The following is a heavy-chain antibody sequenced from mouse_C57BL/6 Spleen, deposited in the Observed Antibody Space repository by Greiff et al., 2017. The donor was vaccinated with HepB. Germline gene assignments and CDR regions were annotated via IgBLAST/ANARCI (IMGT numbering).Heavy chain of an antibody. CDR2: IYPGDGDT. CDR3: AREGGYDAGYYFDY. J-gene: IGHJ2*01. Sequence: QVQLKQSGPELVKPGASVKISCKASGYAFSSSWMNWVKQRPGKGLEWIGRIYPGDGDTNYNGKFKGKATLTADKSSSTAYMQLSSLTSEDSAVYFCAREGGYDAGYYFDYWGQGTTLTVSS. D-gene: IGHD2-2*01. V-gene: IGHV1-82*01. CDR1: GYAFSSSW.